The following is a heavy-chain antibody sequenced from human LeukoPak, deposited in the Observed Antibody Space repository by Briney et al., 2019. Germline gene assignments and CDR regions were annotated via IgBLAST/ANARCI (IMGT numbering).Heavy chain of an antibody. D-gene: IGHD1-26*01. J-gene: IGHJ4*02. Sequence: GRSLRLSCVASGITFSRHGMDWVRQAPGKGLEWVAVIADDGGVKQYADSVKGRFTISRDNSKNTLYLQMNSLRAEDTAVYYCAKDGGSYRAGPKWGQGTLVTVSS. CDR3: AKDGGSYRAGPK. CDR1: GITFSRHG. V-gene: IGHV3-30*18. CDR2: IADDGGVK.